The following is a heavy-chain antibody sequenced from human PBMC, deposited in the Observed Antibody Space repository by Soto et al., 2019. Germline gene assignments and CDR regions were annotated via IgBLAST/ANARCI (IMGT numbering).Heavy chain of an antibody. CDR2: ISYDGSNK. Sequence: GGSLRLSCVASGFTFGSYGMHWVRQAPGKGLEWVAVISYDGSNKYYADSVKGRNTISRDNSKNTLYLQMNSLRAEDTAMYYCASGCGSTRCLRDYDYYGMDVWGQGTTVTVSS. CDR1: GFTFGSYG. D-gene: IGHD2-2*01. V-gene: IGHV3-30*03. CDR3: ASGCGSTRCLRDYDYYGMDV. J-gene: IGHJ6*02.